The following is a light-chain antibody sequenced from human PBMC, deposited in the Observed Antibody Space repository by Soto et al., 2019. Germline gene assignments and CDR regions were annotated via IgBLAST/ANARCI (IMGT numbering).Light chain of an antibody. CDR2: GNS. CDR3: QSYDSSLSGSTV. J-gene: IGLJ3*02. CDR1: SSNIGAGYD. Sequence: QPVLTQPPSVSGAPGQRVTISCTGRSSNIGAGYDVHWYQQLPGTAPKLLIYGNSNRPSGVPDRFSGSKSGTSASLAITGLQAEDEADYYCQSYDSSLSGSTVFGGGTKLTVL. V-gene: IGLV1-40*01.